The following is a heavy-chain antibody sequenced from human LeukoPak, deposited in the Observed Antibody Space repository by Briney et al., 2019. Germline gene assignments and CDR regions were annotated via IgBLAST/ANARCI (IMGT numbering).Heavy chain of an antibody. CDR2: IHSDGSDT. Sequence: PGGSLRLSCAASGFTFSIYAMHWVRQAPGKGLVWVSRIHSDGSDTTYADSVKGRFTISRDNAKNTLYLQMNSLRAEDTAVYYCAREGNSGWRDDGFDIWGQGTMVTVSS. J-gene: IGHJ3*02. CDR3: AREGNSGWRDDGFDI. CDR1: GFTFSIYA. V-gene: IGHV3-74*01. D-gene: IGHD6-19*01.